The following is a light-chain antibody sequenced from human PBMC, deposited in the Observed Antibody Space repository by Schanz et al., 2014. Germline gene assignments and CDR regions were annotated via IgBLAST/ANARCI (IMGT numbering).Light chain of an antibody. J-gene: IGLJ2*01. CDR2: EDT. Sequence: QSVLTQPASVSGSPGQSITISCTGTSSDVGTYSFISWYQHHPGKAPKLMIYEDTKRPSGVSSRFSGSKSGNTASLTISGLQADDEADYYCCSYAGTSTFVVFGGGTKLTVL. CDR3: CSYAGTSTFVV. CDR1: SSDVGTYSF. V-gene: IGLV2-23*02.